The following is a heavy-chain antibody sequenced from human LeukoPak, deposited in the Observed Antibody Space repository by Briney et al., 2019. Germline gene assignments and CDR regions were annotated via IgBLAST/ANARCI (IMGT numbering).Heavy chain of an antibody. CDR1: GFTLSSYA. D-gene: IGHD6-13*01. V-gene: IGHV3-23*01. CDR2: ISGSGGST. Sequence: GGSLRLSCAASGFTLSSYAMSWVRQAPGKGLEWVSAISGSGGSTYYADSVKGRFTISRDNSKNTLYLQMNSLRAEDTAVYYCANEPSSSWLRGAFDIWGQGTMVTVSS. CDR3: ANEPSSSWLRGAFDI. J-gene: IGHJ3*02.